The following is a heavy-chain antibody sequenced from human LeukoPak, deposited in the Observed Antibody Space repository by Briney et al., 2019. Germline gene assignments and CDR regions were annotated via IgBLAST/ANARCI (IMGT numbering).Heavy chain of an antibody. CDR1: GYSFADYY. J-gene: IGHJ4*02. D-gene: IGHD2-8*01. Sequence: ASVKVSCKASGYSFADYYMHWVRQAPGQGLEWMGWINPNSGGTRSAQKFQGRVTMTRDTSISTAYMELSRLRSDDTAVYYCARVKSYCTNGVCSLGVRNWGQGTLVTVSS. CDR3: ARVKSYCTNGVCSLGVRN. V-gene: IGHV1-2*02. CDR2: INPNSGGT.